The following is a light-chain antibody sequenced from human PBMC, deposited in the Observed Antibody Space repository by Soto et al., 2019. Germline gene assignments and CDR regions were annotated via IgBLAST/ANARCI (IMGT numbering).Light chain of an antibody. CDR2: GNS. J-gene: IGLJ1*01. Sequence: QSVLTQPPSVSGAPGQRVTIPCTGSSSNIGAGYDVHWYQQLPGTAPKLLIYGNSNRPSGVPDRFSGSKSGTSASLAITGLQAEDEADYYCQSYDSSLSGYVFGTGTKVT. V-gene: IGLV1-40*01. CDR3: QSYDSSLSGYV. CDR1: SSNIGAGYD.